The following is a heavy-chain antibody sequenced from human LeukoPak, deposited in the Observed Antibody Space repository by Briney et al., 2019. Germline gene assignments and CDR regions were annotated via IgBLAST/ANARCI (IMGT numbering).Heavy chain of an antibody. J-gene: IGHJ4*02. CDR1: GYTFTGYY. CDR2: INPNSGGT. CDR3: ARGGPAARLITFGGVTDY. V-gene: IGHV1-2*02. D-gene: IGHD3-16*01. Sequence: ASVKVSCRASGYTFTGYYMHWVRQAPGQGLEWMGWINPNSGGTNYARKFQGRVTMTRDTSISTAYMELSRLRSDDTAVYYCARGGPAARLITFGGVTDYWGQGTLVTVSS.